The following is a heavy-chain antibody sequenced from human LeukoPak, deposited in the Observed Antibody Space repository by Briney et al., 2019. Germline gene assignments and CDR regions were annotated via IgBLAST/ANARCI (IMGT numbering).Heavy chain of an antibody. J-gene: IGHJ4*02. Sequence: SVKVSCKASGGTFSSYTISWVRQAPGQGLEWMGRIIPILGIANYAQKFQGRVTITADKSTSTAYMELSSLRSEDTAVYYCARVPEGRDGYNYGFNRGQGTLVTVSS. CDR2: IIPILGIA. V-gene: IGHV1-69*02. D-gene: IGHD5-24*01. CDR3: ARVPEGRDGYNYGFN. CDR1: GGTFSSYT.